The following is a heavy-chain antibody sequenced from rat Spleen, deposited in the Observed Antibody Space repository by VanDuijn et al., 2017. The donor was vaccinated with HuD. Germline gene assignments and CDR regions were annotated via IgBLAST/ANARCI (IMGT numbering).Heavy chain of an antibody. CDR2: ITYEGSST. Sequence: EVQLVESGGGLVQPGRSLKLSCVTSGFTFNYYWMTWIRQAPGKGLEWVASITYEGSSTYYGDSVKGRFTISRDNAKSTLHLQMNSLRSDDTATYYCTTTWNFDYWGQGVMVTVSS. CDR3: TTTWNFDY. CDR1: GFTFNYYW. J-gene: IGHJ2*01. V-gene: IGHV5-31*01. D-gene: IGHD1-10*01.